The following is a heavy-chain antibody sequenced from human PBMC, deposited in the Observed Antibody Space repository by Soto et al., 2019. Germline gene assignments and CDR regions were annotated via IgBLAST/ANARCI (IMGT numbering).Heavy chain of an antibody. CDR3: ARDRGVFLAAYGSHHYLHDV. V-gene: IGHV4-31*03. D-gene: IGHD2-15*01. CDR2: IYYSGST. Sequence: SETLSLPCTVSGGSISSGGYYWSWLRQHPGKGLEWIGYIYYSGSTYYNPSLKSRVTISVDTSKNQFSLKLSSVTAADTAVYYCARDRGVFLAAYGSHHYLHDVPSQGTTVTVS. CDR1: GGSISSGGYY. J-gene: IGHJ6*02.